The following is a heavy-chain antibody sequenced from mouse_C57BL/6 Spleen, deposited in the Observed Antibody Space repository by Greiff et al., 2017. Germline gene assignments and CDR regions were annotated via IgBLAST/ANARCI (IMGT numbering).Heavy chain of an antibody. J-gene: IGHJ2*01. CDR1: GYTFTSYW. CDR3: AREGNYDYDGGDY. CDR2: IYPGSGST. D-gene: IGHD2-4*01. Sequence: QVQLQQSGAELVKPGASVKMSCKASGYTFTSYWITWVKQRPGQGLEWIGDIYPGSGSTNYNEKFKSKATLTVDTSSSTAYMQLSSLTSEDSAVYYCAREGNYDYDGGDYWGQGTTLTVSS. V-gene: IGHV1-55*01.